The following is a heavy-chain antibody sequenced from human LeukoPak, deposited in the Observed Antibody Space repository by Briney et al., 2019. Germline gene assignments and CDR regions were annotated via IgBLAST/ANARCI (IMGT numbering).Heavy chain of an antibody. V-gene: IGHV1-8*01. J-gene: IGHJ6*03. D-gene: IGHD6-13*01. CDR3: ARNHYSSSWYDPYYYYMDV. Sequence: ASVKVSCKASGYTFTSYDINWVRQATGQGLEWMGWMNPNSGNTGYAQKFQGRVTMTRNTSISTAYMELSSLRSEDTAVYYCARNHYSSSWYDPYYYYMDVWAKGTTVTVSS. CDR2: MNPNSGNT. CDR1: GYTFTSYD.